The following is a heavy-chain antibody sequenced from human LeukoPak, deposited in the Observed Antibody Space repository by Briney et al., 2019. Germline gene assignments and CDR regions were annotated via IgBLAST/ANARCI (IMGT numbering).Heavy chain of an antibody. J-gene: IGHJ4*02. CDR2: IYHSGST. D-gene: IGHD1-26*01. V-gene: IGHV4-30-2*01. Sequence: SQTLSLTCAVSGGSISSGGYSWSWIRQPPGKGLEWIGYIYHSGSTYYNPSLKSRVTISVDRSKNQFSLKLSSVTAADTAVYYCARDGGIVGATTPDYWGQGTLVTVSS. CDR1: GGSISSGGYS. CDR3: ARDGGIVGATTPDY.